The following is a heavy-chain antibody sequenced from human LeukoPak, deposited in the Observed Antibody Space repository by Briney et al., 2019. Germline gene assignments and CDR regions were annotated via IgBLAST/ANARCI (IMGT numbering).Heavy chain of an antibody. CDR3: ARESESSGWYDY. J-gene: IGHJ4*02. Sequence: GGSLRLSCAAPGFTFHDYAIHWVRQAPGKGLEWVPLISGDGGSTFYADSVKGRFTISRDNSKNSLYLQMNSLRSDDTALYYCARESESSGWYDYWGQGTLVTVSS. V-gene: IGHV3-43*02. D-gene: IGHD6-19*01. CDR1: GFTFHDYA. CDR2: ISGDGGST.